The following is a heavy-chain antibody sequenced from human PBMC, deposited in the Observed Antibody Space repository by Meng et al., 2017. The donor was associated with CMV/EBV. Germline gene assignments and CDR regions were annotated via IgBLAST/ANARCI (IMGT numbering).Heavy chain of an antibody. V-gene: IGHV3-23*01. CDR3: AKTSGANLVGAFDI. Sequence: GGSLRLSCAASGFTVSSNYMSWVRQAPGKGLEWVSAISGSGGSTYYADSVKGRFTISRDNSKNTLYLQMNSLRAEDTAVYYCAKTSGANLVGAFDIWGQGTMVTVSS. J-gene: IGHJ3*02. CDR2: ISGSGGST. D-gene: IGHD4/OR15-4a*01. CDR1: GFTVSSNY.